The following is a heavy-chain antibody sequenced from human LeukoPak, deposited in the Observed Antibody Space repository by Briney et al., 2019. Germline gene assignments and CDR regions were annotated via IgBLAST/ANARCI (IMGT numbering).Heavy chain of an antibody. J-gene: IGHJ6*03. V-gene: IGHV3-48*01. D-gene: IGHD3-3*02. Sequence: GSLRLSCAGSGFSFNTYRMNWIRQAPGKGLEWVSYISSSGSTIYYADSVKGRFTISRDNAKNSLYLQMNSLRAEDTAVYFCARLLATWDYYYMDVWGKGTTVTVSS. CDR2: ISSSGSTI. CDR3: ARLLATWDYYYMDV. CDR1: GFSFNTYR.